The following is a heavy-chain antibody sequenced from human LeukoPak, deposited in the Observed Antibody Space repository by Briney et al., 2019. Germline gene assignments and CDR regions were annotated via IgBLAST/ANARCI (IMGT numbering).Heavy chain of an antibody. CDR2: IYTSGST. CDR1: GGSISSGSYY. V-gene: IGHV4-61*02. CDR3: ARSSTSPGAYYYYYMDV. Sequence: PSQTLSLTCTVSGGSISSGSYYWSWIRQPAGTGLEWIGRIYTSGSTNYNPSLKSRVTISVDTSKNQFSLKLSSVTAADTAVYYCARSSTSPGAYYYYYMDVWGKGTTVTVSS. D-gene: IGHD2-2*01. J-gene: IGHJ6*03.